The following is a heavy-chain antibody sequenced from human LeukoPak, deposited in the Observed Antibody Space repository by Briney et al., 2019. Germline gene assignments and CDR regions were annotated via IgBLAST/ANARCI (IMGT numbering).Heavy chain of an antibody. D-gene: IGHD5-18*01. V-gene: IGHV3-15*01. CDR3: TTPSSGYSYGYIGY. Sequence: GGSLRLSCAASGFTFSNAWMSWVRQAPGKGLEWVGRIKSKTDGGTTDYAAPVKGRFTISRDDSKNTLYLQMNSLKTEDTAVYYCTTPSSGYSYGYIGYWGQGTLVTVSS. CDR1: GFTFSNAW. CDR2: IKSKTDGGTT. J-gene: IGHJ4*02.